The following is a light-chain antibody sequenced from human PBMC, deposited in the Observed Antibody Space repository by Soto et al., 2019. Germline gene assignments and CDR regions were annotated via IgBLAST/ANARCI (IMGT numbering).Light chain of an antibody. CDR3: QQRHMWPIT. V-gene: IGKV3-11*01. J-gene: IGKJ5*01. CDR2: DAY. Sequence: EVVLTQSPVPLSLSPGARATLSCRASQSFRGLLAWYQQKPGQAPRLLIYDAYNRATGIPPRFSGSGSGTDFTLTISRLEPEDSAVYYCQQRHMWPITFGQGTRLEIK. CDR1: QSFRGL.